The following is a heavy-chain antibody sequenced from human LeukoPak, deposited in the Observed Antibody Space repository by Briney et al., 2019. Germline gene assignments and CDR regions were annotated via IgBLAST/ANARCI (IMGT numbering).Heavy chain of an antibody. CDR3: ARLTVGATRAEVDY. CDR1: GYSISSGYY. CDR2: ILHTGST. V-gene: IGHV4-38-2*02. Sequence: SETLSLTCTVSGYSISSGYYWAWIRQPPGKGLEWIGSILHTGSTYHNPSLKSRVTISVDTSKNQFSLKLSSVTAADTAVYYCARLTVGATRAEVDYWGQGTLVTASS. J-gene: IGHJ4*02. D-gene: IGHD1-26*01.